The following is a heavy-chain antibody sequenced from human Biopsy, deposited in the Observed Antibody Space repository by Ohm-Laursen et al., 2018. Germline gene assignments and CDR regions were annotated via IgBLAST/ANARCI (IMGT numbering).Heavy chain of an antibody. Sequence: PGTLSLTCTVSGYSVTNDYYWGWIRQPPGKGLEWIGNIYYDWITYYNPSLKSRVAMSVNTSQNLFSLSLTSVTAADTSVYYCARVAGGYAYYYGMDVWGQGTTVIVSS. V-gene: IGHV4-38-2*02. CDR2: IYYDWIT. CDR1: GYSVTNDYY. CDR3: ARVAGGYAYYYGMDV. D-gene: IGHD5-12*01. J-gene: IGHJ6*02.